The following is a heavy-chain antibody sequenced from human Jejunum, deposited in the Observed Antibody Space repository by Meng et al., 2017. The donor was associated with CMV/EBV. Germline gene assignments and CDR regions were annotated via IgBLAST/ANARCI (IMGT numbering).Heavy chain of an antibody. CDR3: AQTSGRNCRSGSCYSFDY. CDR1: DYY. J-gene: IGHJ4*02. V-gene: IGHV1-2*02. CDR2: INPDTGTVT. D-gene: IGHD2-15*01. Sequence: DYYIHWVRQAPGQGLEWLGWINPDTGTVTNSAQKFQGRVTVTSDTSMSTAYMELSSLRSDDTAVYFCAQTSGRNCRSGSCYSFDYWGQGTLVTVSS.